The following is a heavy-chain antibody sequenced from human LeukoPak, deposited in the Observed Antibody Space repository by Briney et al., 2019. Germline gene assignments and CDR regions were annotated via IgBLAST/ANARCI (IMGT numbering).Heavy chain of an antibody. CDR2: ISSSSSYI. J-gene: IGHJ4*02. V-gene: IGHV3-21*01. Sequence: GGSLRLSCAASGFTFSSYSMNWVRQAPGKGLEWVSSISSSSSYIYYADSVKGRFTISRDNAKNSLYLQMNSLRAEETAVYYCARHGGSYDSSGYYYFDYWGQGTLVTVSS. CDR3: ARHGGSYDSSGYYYFDY. CDR1: GFTFSSYS. D-gene: IGHD3-22*01.